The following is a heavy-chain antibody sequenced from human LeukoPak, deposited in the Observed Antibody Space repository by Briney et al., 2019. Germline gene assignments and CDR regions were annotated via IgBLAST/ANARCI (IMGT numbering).Heavy chain of an antibody. CDR3: ARDIGGVVRGVIHYYFDY. CDR1: GGSISSYY. V-gene: IGHV4-59*12. J-gene: IGHJ4*02. D-gene: IGHD3-10*01. CDR2: IYSSGST. Sequence: SETLSLTCTVSGGSISSYYWSWIRQPPGRGLEWVGRIYSSGSTNYNPSLKSRVTISVDTSKNQFSLKLSSVTAADTAVYYCARDIGGVVRGVIHYYFDYWDQGTLVTASS.